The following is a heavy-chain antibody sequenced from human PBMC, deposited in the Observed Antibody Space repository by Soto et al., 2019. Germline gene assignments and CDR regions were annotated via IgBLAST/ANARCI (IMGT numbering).Heavy chain of an antibody. V-gene: IGHV1-3*01. CDR3: ARNRVTSNSPLWFDT. CDR1: GYTFTSYA. Sequence: GASVKVSCKASGYTFTSYAMHWVRQAPGQRLEWMGWINAGNGNTKYSQKFQDRITITRDTSASTAYMELSSLRSEDTAVYYCARNRVTSNSPLWFDTWGQGTLVTVSS. J-gene: IGHJ5*02. D-gene: IGHD4-4*01. CDR2: INAGNGNT.